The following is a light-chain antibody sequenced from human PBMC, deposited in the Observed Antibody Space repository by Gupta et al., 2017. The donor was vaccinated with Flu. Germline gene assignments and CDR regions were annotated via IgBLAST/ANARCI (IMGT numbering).Light chain of an antibody. CDR1: QSVSSN. CDR3: QQYNNWPF. J-gene: IGKJ3*01. V-gene: IGKV3-15*01. CDR2: GAS. Sequence: EIVMTQSPATLSVSPGERATLSCRASQSVSSNLAWYQQKPGQAPRLLIYGASTRATGIPARFSGSGSGTEFTLTISSLQSEDFAVYYCQQYNNWPFFGPGTKVDTK.